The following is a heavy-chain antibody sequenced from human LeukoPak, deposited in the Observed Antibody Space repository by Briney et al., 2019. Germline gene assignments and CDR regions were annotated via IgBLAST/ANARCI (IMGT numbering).Heavy chain of an antibody. V-gene: IGHV3-69-1*01. D-gene: IGHD3-10*01. CDR1: GFTFGAYS. J-gene: IGHJ6*03. CDR2: ITSGDFV. CDR3: ARGGFNMVRGVIIPSNSYFYYMDI. Sequence: GGSLRLSCAASGFTFGAYSMNWVRQAPGKGLEWVSSITSGDFVYFADALKGRFTISRDNAKSSLYLEMSSLRADDAAVYYCARGGFNMVRGVIIPSNSYFYYMDIWGKGTTVTVSS.